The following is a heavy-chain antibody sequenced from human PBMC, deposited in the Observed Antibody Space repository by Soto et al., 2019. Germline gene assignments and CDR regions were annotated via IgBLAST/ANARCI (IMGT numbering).Heavy chain of an antibody. V-gene: IGHV4-31*03. CDR1: GGPLFAVGYY. D-gene: IGHD3-16*01. CDR3: ARDRRDAWAADYYYYYGMDF. J-gene: IGHJ6*02. Sequence: SETLSLTCTVSGGPLFAVGYYWTWIRQLPGKGLEWIGYISYSGTTYFNPSLRSRLSISLDSSKNHFSLRLTSVTAADTAVYYCARDRRDAWAADYYYYYGMDFWGQGTTVTVSS. CDR2: ISYSGTT.